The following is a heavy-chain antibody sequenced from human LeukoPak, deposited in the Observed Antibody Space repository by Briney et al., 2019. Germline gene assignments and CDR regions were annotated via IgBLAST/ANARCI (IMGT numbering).Heavy chain of an antibody. V-gene: IGHV3-53*01. D-gene: IGHD5-18*01. J-gene: IGHJ4*02. Sequence: GGSLRLSCAASGFTVSSSYMSWVRQAPGKGLEWVSVIYSGGSTYYADSVKGRFTISRDNSKNTLYLQMNSLRAEDTAVYYCARGPTSIQLWLGHYFDYWGQGTLVTVSS. CDR2: IYSGGST. CDR1: GFTVSSSY. CDR3: ARGPTSIQLWLGHYFDY.